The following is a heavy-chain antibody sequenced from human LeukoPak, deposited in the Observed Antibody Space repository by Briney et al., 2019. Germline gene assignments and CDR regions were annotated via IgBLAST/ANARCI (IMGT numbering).Heavy chain of an antibody. V-gene: IGHV1-8*02. Sequence: GASVKVSCKASGGTFSSYAISWVRQATGQGLEWMGWMNPNSGNTGYAQKFQGRVTMTRNTSISTAYMELSSLRSEDTAVYYCATHPRPYCSSTSCYNSPYYYGMDVWGQGTTVTVSS. D-gene: IGHD2-2*02. J-gene: IGHJ6*02. CDR1: GGTFSSYA. CDR3: ATHPRPYCSSTSCYNSPYYYGMDV. CDR2: MNPNSGNT.